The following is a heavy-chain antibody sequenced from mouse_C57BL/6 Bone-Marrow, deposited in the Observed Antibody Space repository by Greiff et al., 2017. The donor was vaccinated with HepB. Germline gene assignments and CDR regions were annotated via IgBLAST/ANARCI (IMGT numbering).Heavy chain of an antibody. CDR2: IYPRSGNT. CDR3: PSWVDY. V-gene: IGHV1-81*01. Sequence: VQLQQSGAELARPGASVKLSCKASGYTFTSYGISWVKQRTGQGLEWIGEIYPRSGNTYYNEKFKGKATLTADKSSSTAYMELRSLTSEDSAVSFCPSWVDYWGQGTPLTVSS. D-gene: IGHD4-1*01. J-gene: IGHJ2*01. CDR1: GYTFTSYG.